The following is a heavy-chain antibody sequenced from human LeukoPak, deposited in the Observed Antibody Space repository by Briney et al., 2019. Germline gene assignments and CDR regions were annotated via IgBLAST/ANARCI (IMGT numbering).Heavy chain of an antibody. D-gene: IGHD2/OR15-2a*01. V-gene: IGHV3-53*01. CDR1: GSTVSSNY. J-gene: IGHJ4*02. Sequence: GGSLRLSCAASGSTVSSNYMSWVRQAPGKGLEWVSIIYTGGSTYYADSVRGRFTISRDNSKNTLYLQMNSLRAEDTAVYYCARDRTTAYYFDYWGQGTLVTVSS. CDR3: ARDRTTAYYFDY. CDR2: IYTGGST.